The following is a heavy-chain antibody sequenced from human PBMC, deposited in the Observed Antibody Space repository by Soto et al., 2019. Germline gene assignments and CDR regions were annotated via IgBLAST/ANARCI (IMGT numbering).Heavy chain of an antibody. CDR1: GGSISSYY. CDR2: IYYSGSN. D-gene: IGHD6-19*01. CDR3: AREAVAGDCDY. J-gene: IGHJ4*02. V-gene: IGHV4-59*01. Sequence: QVQLQESGPGLVKPSETLSLTCTVSGGSISSYYWSWIRQPPGKGLEWIGYIYYSGSNNYNPSLRSRVTISVDTSKNQFSLKLSSVTAADTAVYYCAREAVAGDCDYWGQGTLVTVSS.